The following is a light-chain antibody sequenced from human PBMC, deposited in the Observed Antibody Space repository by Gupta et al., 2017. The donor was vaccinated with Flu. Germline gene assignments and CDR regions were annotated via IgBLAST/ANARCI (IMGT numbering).Light chain of an antibody. Sequence: DIQMTSPPSSLSASVGDRVTFTCRASQGIKKFLNWFQQKPGQAPKLLVHDASNMQTGVPSRFSGLGSGTDFNFTITSLLPEDVATYYCRQYDLHPYTFGLGTKLEIK. CDR3: RQYDLHPYT. J-gene: IGKJ2*01. CDR2: DAS. V-gene: IGKV1-33*01. CDR1: QGIKKF.